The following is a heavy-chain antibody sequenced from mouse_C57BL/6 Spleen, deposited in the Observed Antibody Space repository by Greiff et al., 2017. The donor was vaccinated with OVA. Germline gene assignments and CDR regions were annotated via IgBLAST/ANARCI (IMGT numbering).Heavy chain of an antibody. D-gene: IGHD2-1*01. J-gene: IGHJ4*01. CDR2: INPNYGTT. CDR1: GYSFTDYN. V-gene: IGHV1-39*01. Sequence: EVQLVESGPELVKPGASVKISCKASGYSFTDYNMNWVKQSNGKSLEWIGVINPNYGTTSYNQKFKGKATLTVDQSSSTAYMQLNSLTSEDSAVYYCARGGNYEYYYAMDYWGQGTSVTVSS. CDR3: ARGGNYEYYYAMDY.